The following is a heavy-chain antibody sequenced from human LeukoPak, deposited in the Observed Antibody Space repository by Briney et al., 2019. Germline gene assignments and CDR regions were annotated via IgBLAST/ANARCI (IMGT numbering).Heavy chain of an antibody. Sequence: PGGSLRLSCAPSGFTFSSYSMNWVRQAPGKGLEWVSSISGNSSYKYYADSVKGRFTISRDNAKNSLYLQMNSLRAEDTAVYYCARGGAMVHLFDYWGQGTLVTVSS. J-gene: IGHJ4*02. CDR1: GFTFSSYS. CDR2: ISGNSSYK. V-gene: IGHV3-21*01. D-gene: IGHD5-18*01. CDR3: ARGGAMVHLFDY.